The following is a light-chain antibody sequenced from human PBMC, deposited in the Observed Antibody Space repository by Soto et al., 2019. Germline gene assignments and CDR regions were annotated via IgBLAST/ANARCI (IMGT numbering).Light chain of an antibody. CDR1: QTISSY. V-gene: IGKV1-39*01. CDR3: QQSHGIPYT. Sequence: DIQMTQSPSSLSPSVGDRVTITCRASQTISSYLNWYQQKPGKAPKLLIYAASRLQSGVPSRFSGSGSGTDFTLTISSLQPEDFATYYCQQSHGIPYTFGQGTKLEIK. J-gene: IGKJ2*01. CDR2: AAS.